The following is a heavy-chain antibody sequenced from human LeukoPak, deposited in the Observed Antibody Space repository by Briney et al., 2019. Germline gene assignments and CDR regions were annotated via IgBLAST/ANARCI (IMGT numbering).Heavy chain of an antibody. CDR3: ARGGYSGTYFFDF. Sequence: GGSLRLSCAASGFTFSTYGMHWVRQAPGKGLEWVAVVWYDGTNIHYVDSVQGRFTISRDNSKSTLYLQMNSLTAEDTAVYYCARGGYSGTYFFDFWGQGTPVSVSS. CDR1: GFTFSTYG. J-gene: IGHJ4*02. D-gene: IGHD1-26*01. CDR2: VWYDGTNI. V-gene: IGHV3-33*01.